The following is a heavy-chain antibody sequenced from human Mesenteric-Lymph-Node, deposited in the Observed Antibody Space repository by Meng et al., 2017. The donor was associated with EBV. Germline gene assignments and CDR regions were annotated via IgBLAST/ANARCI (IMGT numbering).Heavy chain of an antibody. CDR1: GGSISSGGYY. Sequence: QVQLQESGPGLVKPSGTLSLTCAVSGGSISSGGYYWSWIRQPPGKGLEWIVYISDGGNTYYNPSLKSRLSISVDTSKNQFSLKLTSVTAADTAVYYCARSYDSSGYQFDPWGQGTLGTVSS. D-gene: IGHD3-22*01. CDR3: ARSYDSSGYQFDP. CDR2: ISDGGNT. V-gene: IGHV4-30-4*01. J-gene: IGHJ5*02.